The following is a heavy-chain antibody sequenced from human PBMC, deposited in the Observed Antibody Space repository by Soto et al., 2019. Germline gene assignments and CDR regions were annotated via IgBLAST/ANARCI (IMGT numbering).Heavy chain of an antibody. CDR3: ARDFSTNSHGVDV. V-gene: IGHV1-2*02. CDR1: GYPFTGPY. CDR2: INPSSGGT. J-gene: IGHJ6*02. Sequence: ASVKVSCKASGYPFTGPYIYWVRQAPGQGLEWMGWINPSSGGTEFAEKFQGRVTVTRDTSIRTVFLELNSLTSDDTGVYFCARDFSTNSHGVDVWGQGTAVTVSS. D-gene: IGHD2-2*01.